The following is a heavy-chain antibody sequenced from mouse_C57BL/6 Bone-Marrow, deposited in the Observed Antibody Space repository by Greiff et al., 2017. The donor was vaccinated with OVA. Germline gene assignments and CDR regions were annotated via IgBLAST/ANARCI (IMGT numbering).Heavy chain of an antibody. J-gene: IGHJ3*01. D-gene: IGHD3-2*02. CDR3: ARRVDSSGYVGFAY. V-gene: IGHV5-9*01. Sequence: EVKVVESGGGLVKPGGSLKLSCAASGFTFSSYTMSWVRQTPEKRLEWVATISGGGGNTYYPDSVKGRFTISRDNAKNTLYLQMSSLRSEDTALYYCARRVDSSGYVGFAYWGQGTLVTVSA. CDR1: GFTFSSYT. CDR2: ISGGGGNT.